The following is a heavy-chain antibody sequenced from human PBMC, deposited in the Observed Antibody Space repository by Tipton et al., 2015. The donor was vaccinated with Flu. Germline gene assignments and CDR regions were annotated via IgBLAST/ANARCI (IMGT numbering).Heavy chain of an antibody. CDR3: AAHRASMVFDY. CDR1: GGSISSYY. Sequence: LRLSCTVSGGSISSYYWSWIRQPAGKGLEWIGRIYTSGSTNYNPSLKSRVTMSVDTSKNQFSLKLSSVTAADTAVYYCAAHRASMVFDYWGQGTLVTVSS. V-gene: IGHV4-4*07. D-gene: IGHD3-10*01. J-gene: IGHJ4*02. CDR2: IYTSGST.